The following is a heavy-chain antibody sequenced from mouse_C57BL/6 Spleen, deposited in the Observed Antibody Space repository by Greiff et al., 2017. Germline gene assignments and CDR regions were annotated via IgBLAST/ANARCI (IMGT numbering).Heavy chain of an antibody. CDR2: LHPNSGST. CDR3: ARAIYYYCSSYGYFDV. CDR1: GYTFTSYW. J-gene: IGHJ1*03. D-gene: IGHD1-1*01. Sequence: QVQLQQPGAELVKPGASVKLSCKASGYTFTSYWMHWVKKRPGQGLEWIGMLHPNSGSTNYNEKFNSKATLTVDKSSSTAYMQLSSLTSEDSAVYYCARAIYYYCSSYGYFDVWGTGTTVTVSS. V-gene: IGHV1-64*01.